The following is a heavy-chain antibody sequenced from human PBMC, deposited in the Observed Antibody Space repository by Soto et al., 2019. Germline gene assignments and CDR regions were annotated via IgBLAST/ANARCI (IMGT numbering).Heavy chain of an antibody. V-gene: IGHV3-23*01. Sequence: GGSLRLSCAASGFTFGTYAMNWVRQAPGKGVEWVSSTPGSGGSAYYADSVRGRFTISRDNSKNTVYLQLDSLRPEDSAIYYCAKGGSSGWFYFDFWGQGTQVTVSS. CDR3: AKGGSSGWFYFDF. J-gene: IGHJ4*02. CDR2: TPGSGGSA. D-gene: IGHD6-19*01. CDR1: GFTFGTYA.